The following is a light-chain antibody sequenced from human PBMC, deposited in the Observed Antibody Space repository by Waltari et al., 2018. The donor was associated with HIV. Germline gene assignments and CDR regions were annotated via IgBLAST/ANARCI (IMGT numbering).Light chain of an antibody. CDR2: EVS. J-gene: IGLJ3*02. CDR1: TSDVGSYNI. CDR3: CSYAGSRSRV. V-gene: IGLV2-23*02. Sequence: QSALTQPASVSGSPGQSLTISCTGTTSDVGSYNIVSWYQQHPCKAPNLMIYEVSKRPSGVSNRFSGSKSGNTASLTISGLQAEDEADYYCCSYAGSRSRVFGGGTKLTVL.